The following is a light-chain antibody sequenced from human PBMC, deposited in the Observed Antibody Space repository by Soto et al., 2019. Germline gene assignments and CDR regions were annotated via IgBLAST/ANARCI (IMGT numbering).Light chain of an antibody. CDR2: WAS. V-gene: IGKV4-1*01. J-gene: IGKJ1*01. CDR3: QQYYSTWT. Sequence: DIVMTQSPDSLAVSLGERATINCKSSQSVLYSSNNKNYLAWYQQKPGQPPKLLIYWASTRESGVPDRFSGSGSATDFTLTISSLQAEDVAFYYCQQYYSTWTFGQGTKVEIK. CDR1: QSVLYSSNNKNY.